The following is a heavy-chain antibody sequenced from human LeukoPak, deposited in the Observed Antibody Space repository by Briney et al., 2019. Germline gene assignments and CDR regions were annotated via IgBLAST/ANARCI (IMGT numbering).Heavy chain of an antibody. CDR2: IYYSGST. V-gene: IGHV4-31*03. CDR1: GGSISSGGYY. D-gene: IGHD2-8*01. Sequence: SETLSLTCPVSGGSISSGGYYWSWIRQHPGKGLEWIGYIYYSGSTYYNPSLKSRVTISVDTSKNQFSLKLSSVTAADTAVYYCASGGYCTNGVCPDYWGQGALVTVSS. CDR3: ASGGYCTNGVCPDY. J-gene: IGHJ4*02.